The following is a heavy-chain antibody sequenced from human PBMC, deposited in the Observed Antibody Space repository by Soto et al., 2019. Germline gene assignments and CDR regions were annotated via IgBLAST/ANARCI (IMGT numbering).Heavy chain of an antibody. CDR3: ASGGNWFDP. V-gene: IGHV4-59*01. D-gene: IGHD3-16*01. CDR2: MYYNGNI. CDR1: GGSISNYY. Sequence: SETLSLTCNVSGGSISNYYWTWVRQSPEKVLEWIGYMYYNGNINYNPSLKSRVTISIDTSKNQFSLTLKSVTAADTAVYYCASGGNWFDPWGQGVLGTVS. J-gene: IGHJ5*02.